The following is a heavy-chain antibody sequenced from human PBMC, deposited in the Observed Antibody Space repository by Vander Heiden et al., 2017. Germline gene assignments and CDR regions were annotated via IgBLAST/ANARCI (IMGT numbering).Heavy chain of an antibody. Sequence: QVQLVGSGGGLVKRGGAIRLSCAASGFTCSDCYMGWIRQAAGEGVEWVSYISSSGSTIYYAASVKGRFTIARDNAKNSLYLQRNSLRAEDTAVYYCARGLVVVAAPFDYWGQGTMVTVSS. CDR3: ARGLVVVAAPFDY. J-gene: IGHJ4*02. V-gene: IGHV3-11*01. CDR1: GFTCSDCY. CDR2: ISSSGSTI. D-gene: IGHD2-15*01.